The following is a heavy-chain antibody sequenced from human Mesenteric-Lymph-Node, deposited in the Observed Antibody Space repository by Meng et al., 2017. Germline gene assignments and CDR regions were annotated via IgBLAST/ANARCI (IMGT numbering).Heavy chain of an antibody. V-gene: IGHV3-74*01. CDR1: GFTFSSYW. J-gene: IGHJ3*02. CDR3: ARGGADYYGSGSYYTDAFDI. CDR2: INSDGSST. Sequence: GESLKISCAASGFTFSSYWMHWVRQAPGKGLVWVSRINSDGSSTSYADSVKGRFTISRDNSKNTLYLQMNSLRAEDTAVYYCARGGADYYGSGSYYTDAFDIWGQGTMVTVSS. D-gene: IGHD3-10*01.